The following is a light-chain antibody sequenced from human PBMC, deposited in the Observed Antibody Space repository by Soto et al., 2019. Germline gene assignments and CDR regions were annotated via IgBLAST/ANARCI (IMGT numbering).Light chain of an antibody. Sequence: EMVMTQSPATLSVSPGERATLSCRASQSVSSNLAWYQQKPGQAPRLLIYGASTRATGIPARFRGSGSGTEFTLTISSLQSEDFAHYYCQQYNNWPPWTFGQGTKVEIK. J-gene: IGKJ1*01. CDR3: QQYNNWPPWT. V-gene: IGKV3-15*01. CDR1: QSVSSN. CDR2: GAS.